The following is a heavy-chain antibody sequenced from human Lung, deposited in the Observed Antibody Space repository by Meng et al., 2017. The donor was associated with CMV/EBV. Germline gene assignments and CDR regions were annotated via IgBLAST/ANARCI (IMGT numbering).Heavy chain of an antibody. Sequence: GGSXRLXCAASGFTFSNYAMHWVRQAPGKGLEWVAAVSYDGGNEYYAGSVQGRFTISRDNSKNTLYLQMSSLRAEDTAVHYCAREDYDFWSGFLHWGQGTXVTVSS. CDR3: AREDYDFWSGFLH. J-gene: IGHJ4*02. V-gene: IGHV3-30*04. CDR2: VSYDGGNE. CDR1: GFTFSNYA. D-gene: IGHD3-3*01.